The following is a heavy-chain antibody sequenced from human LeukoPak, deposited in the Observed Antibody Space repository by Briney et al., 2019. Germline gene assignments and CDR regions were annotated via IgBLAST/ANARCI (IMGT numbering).Heavy chain of an antibody. J-gene: IGHJ4*02. D-gene: IGHD4-23*01. CDR2: ISAYNGNT. Sequence: ASVKVSCKASGYTFTSYGISWVRQAPGQGLEWMGWISAYNGNTNYAQKLQGRVTMTTDTSTSTAYMELRSLRSDDTAVYCCARDLTRFNFGGNPPGYWGQGTLVTVSS. CDR1: GYTFTSYG. CDR3: ARDLTRFNFGGNPPGY. V-gene: IGHV1-18*01.